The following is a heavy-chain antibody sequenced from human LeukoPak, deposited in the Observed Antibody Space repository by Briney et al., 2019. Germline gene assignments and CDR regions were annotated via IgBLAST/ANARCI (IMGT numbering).Heavy chain of an antibody. V-gene: IGHV5-10-1*01. CDR3: AISPPMTTVTGYYYYYYGMDV. J-gene: IGHJ6*02. CDR2: IDPSDSYT. CDR1: GYSFTSYC. Sequence: GESLKISCKGSGYSFTSYCISWVRQMPGKGLEWMGRIDPSDSYTNYSPSFQGHVTISADKSISTAYLQWSSLKASDTAMYYCAISPPMTTVTGYYYYYYGMDVWGQGTTVTVSS. D-gene: IGHD4-17*01.